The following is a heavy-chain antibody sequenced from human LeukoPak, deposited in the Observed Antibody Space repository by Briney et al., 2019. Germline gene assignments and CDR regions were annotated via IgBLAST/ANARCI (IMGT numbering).Heavy chain of an antibody. Sequence: SETLSLTCAVSGGSISSGNYYWSWIRQPAGKGLEWIGRIYTSGSTNYNPSLKSRVTISVDTSKNQFSLKLSSVTAADTAVYYCARMYYDILTGYYYFDYWGQGTLVTVSS. D-gene: IGHD3-9*01. CDR2: IYTSGST. CDR1: GGSISSGNYY. J-gene: IGHJ4*02. V-gene: IGHV4-61*02. CDR3: ARMYYDILTGYYYFDY.